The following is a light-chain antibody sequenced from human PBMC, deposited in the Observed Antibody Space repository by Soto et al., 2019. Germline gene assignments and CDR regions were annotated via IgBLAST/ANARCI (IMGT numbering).Light chain of an antibody. Sequence: QSALTQPASVSGCPGQSITISCTGTSSDVGAHNFVSWYQQHPGKAPKLMIYEVSNRPSGVSDRFSGSKSGNTASLTISGLQAEDEADYYCNSYTNTAARVFGTGTK. J-gene: IGLJ1*01. CDR1: SSDVGAHNF. V-gene: IGLV2-14*01. CDR3: NSYTNTAARV. CDR2: EVS.